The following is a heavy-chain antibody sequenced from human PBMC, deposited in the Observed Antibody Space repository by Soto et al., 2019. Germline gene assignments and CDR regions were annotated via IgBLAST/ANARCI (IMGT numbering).Heavy chain of an antibody. CDR3: AREAGTRPFDY. CDR2: IWYDGSNK. Sequence: GGSLRLSCAASGFTFSSYGMHWVRQAPGKGLEWVAVIWYDGSNKYYADSVKGRFTISRDNSKNTLYLQMNSLRAEDTAVYYCAREAGTRPFDYWGQGTLVTVSS. CDR1: GFTFSSYG. D-gene: IGHD6-19*01. J-gene: IGHJ4*02. V-gene: IGHV3-33*01.